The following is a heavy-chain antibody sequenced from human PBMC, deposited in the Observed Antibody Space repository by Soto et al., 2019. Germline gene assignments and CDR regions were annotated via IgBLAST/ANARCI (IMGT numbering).Heavy chain of an antibody. Sequence: GGSLRLSCAASVFTFSSCWMSWVRQAPGKGLEWVANIKQDGSEKYYVDSVKGRFTISRDNAKNSLYLQMNSLRAEDTAVYYCARDPRSHVNYYDILTGYYNGYYFDYWGQGTLVTVSS. J-gene: IGHJ4*02. CDR1: VFTFSSCW. CDR2: IKQDGSEK. CDR3: ARDPRSHVNYYDILTGYYNGYYFDY. V-gene: IGHV3-7*01. D-gene: IGHD3-9*01.